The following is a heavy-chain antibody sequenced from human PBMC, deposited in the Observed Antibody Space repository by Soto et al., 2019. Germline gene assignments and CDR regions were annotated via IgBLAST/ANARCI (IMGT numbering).Heavy chain of an antibody. CDR2: IIPIFGTA. CDR1: GGTFSSYA. J-gene: IGHJ4*02. V-gene: IGHV1-69*13. CDR3: ATDLLTAVAGEEGY. D-gene: IGHD6-19*01. Sequence: SVKVSCKASGGTFSSYAISWVRQAPGQGLEWMGGIIPIFGTANYAQKFQGRVTITADESTSTAYMELSSLGSEDTAMYYCATDLLTAVAGEEGYWGQGTLVTVSS.